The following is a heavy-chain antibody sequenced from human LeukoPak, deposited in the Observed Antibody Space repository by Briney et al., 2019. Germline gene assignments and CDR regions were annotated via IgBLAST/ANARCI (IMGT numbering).Heavy chain of an antibody. CDR3: ARVSVWDGGNSGRYYFDY. J-gene: IGHJ4*02. Sequence: SETLSLTCTVSGGSISSYYWSWIRQPPGKGLEWIGYIYYTGSTNYNPSLKSRVTISVDTSKNQFSLKPNSVTAADTAVYYCARVSVWDGGNSGRYYFDYWGQGTLVTVSS. CDR2: IYYTGST. CDR1: GGSISSYY. V-gene: IGHV4-59*01. D-gene: IGHD4-23*01.